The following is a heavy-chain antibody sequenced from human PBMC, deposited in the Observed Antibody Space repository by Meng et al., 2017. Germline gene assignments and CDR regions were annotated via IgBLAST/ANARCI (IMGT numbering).Heavy chain of an antibody. D-gene: IGHD5-24*01. J-gene: IGHJ3*01. Sequence: ASVKVSCKASGYTFTDYSMNWVRQAPGQGLEWVGWINTATGIPTYAQGFTGRFVFSLDASINTAYLQISSLKAEDTAIYYCAREGGFDGVNSLDAFNVWGQGKMVNVAS. CDR3: AREGGFDGVNSLDAFNV. CDR1: GYTFTDYS. CDR2: INTATGIP. V-gene: IGHV7-4-1*02.